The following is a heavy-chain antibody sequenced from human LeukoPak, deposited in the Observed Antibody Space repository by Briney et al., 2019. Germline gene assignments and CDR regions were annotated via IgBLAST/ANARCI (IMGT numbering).Heavy chain of an antibody. CDR1: GFSFNTFA. V-gene: IGHV3-21*04. Sequence: GGSLRLSCAASGFSFNTFAMHWVRQAPGKGLEWVSSISSSSSYIYYADSVKGRFTISRDNYKNTVTLQVSSLRVEDTAVYYCAKDDAWGRFQHWGQGTQVSVSS. J-gene: IGHJ1*01. D-gene: IGHD3-16*01. CDR3: AKDDAWGRFQH. CDR2: ISSSSSYI.